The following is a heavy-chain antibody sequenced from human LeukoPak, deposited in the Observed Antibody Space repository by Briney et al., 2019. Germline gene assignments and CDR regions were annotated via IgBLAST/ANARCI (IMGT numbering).Heavy chain of an antibody. CDR2: IIPILGIA. D-gene: IGHD6-19*01. CDR3: ARGSAVAGNPYDY. Sequence: SVKVSCKASGYTFSSYDINWVRQAPGQGLEWMGRIIPILGIANYAQKFQGRVTITADKSTSTAYMELSSLRSEDTAVYYCARGSAVAGNPYDYWGQGTLVTVSS. J-gene: IGHJ4*02. V-gene: IGHV1-69*04. CDR1: GYTFSSYD.